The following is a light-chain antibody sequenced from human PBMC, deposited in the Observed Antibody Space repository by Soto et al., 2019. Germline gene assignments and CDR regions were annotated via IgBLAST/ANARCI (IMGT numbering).Light chain of an antibody. J-gene: IGKJ5*01. V-gene: IGKV3-20*01. CDR3: QQHGSSPIT. Sequence: EIGLTQSPGTLSLSPGERATLSCRASQTVIRSYLAWHQQKPGQTPRLLVYGASSRATGIPDRFSGSGSGTDFTLTISRLEPEDFAVYYCQQHGSSPITFGQGTRLDIK. CDR1: QTVIRSY. CDR2: GAS.